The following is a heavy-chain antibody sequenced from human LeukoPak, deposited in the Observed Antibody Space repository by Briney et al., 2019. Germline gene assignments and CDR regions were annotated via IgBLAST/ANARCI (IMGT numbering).Heavy chain of an antibody. CDR3: AKDGEWEPARFDY. Sequence: PGGSLRLSCAASGVTFSSYSMSWVRQAPGKGLDWVSYIDTSSSTMYYADSVKGRFTISRDNAKNSLYLQMNSLRAEDTAVYYCAKDGEWEPARFDYWGQGTLVTVSS. J-gene: IGHJ4*02. D-gene: IGHD1-26*01. CDR1: GVTFSSYS. CDR2: IDTSSSTM. V-gene: IGHV3-48*01.